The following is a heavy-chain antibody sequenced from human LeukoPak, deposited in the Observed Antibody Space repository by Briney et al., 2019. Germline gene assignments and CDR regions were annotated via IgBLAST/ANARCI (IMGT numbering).Heavy chain of an antibody. D-gene: IGHD6-13*01. CDR1: GFTFSSYS. CDR3: ARAGIAAAGTGWFDP. Sequence: GGTLRLSCAASGFTFSSYSMNWVRQAPGKGLEWVSSISSSSSYIYYADSVKGRFTISRDNAKNSLYLQMSSLRAEDTAVYYCARAGIAAAGTGWFDPWGQGTLVTVSS. V-gene: IGHV3-21*01. J-gene: IGHJ5*02. CDR2: ISSSSSYI.